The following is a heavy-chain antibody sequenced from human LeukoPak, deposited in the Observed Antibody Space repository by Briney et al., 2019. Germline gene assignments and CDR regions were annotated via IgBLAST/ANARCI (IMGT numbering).Heavy chain of an antibody. J-gene: IGHJ3*02. CDR2: INPNSGGT. D-gene: IGHD1-26*01. CDR1: GYTFTGYY. Sequence: GASVKVSCKASGYTFTGYYMHWVRQAPGQGLEWMGWINPNSGGTNYAQKFQGRVTMTRDTSISTAYMEPSRLRSDDTAVYYCARVGATAALAFDIWGQGTMVTVSS. CDR3: ARVGATAALAFDI. V-gene: IGHV1-2*02.